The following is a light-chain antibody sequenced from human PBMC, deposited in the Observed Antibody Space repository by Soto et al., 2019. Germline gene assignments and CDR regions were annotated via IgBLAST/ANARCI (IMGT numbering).Light chain of an antibody. CDR2: GAS. V-gene: IGKV3-20*01. Sequence: EIVLTQSPGTLSLSPGERATLSCRASQSVSSSYLAWYQQKPGQAPRLLIYGASSRATGIPDRFSGSGSGTDFTLTISRLEPEDFIVYYCQQYGISPDTFGQGTRLEIK. J-gene: IGKJ2*01. CDR1: QSVSSSY. CDR3: QQYGISPDT.